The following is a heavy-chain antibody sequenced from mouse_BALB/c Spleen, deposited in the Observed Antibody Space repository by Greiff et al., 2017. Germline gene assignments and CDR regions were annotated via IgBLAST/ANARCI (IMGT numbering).Heavy chain of an antibody. CDR3: ARSRGFAY. J-gene: IGHJ3*01. V-gene: IGHV1-63*02. CDR2: IYPGGGYT. Sequence: VKLVESGAELVRPGTSVKISCKASGYTFTNYWLGWVKQRPGHGLEWIGDIYPGGGYTNYNEKFKGKATLTADTSSSTAYMQLSSLTSEDSAVYFCARSRGFAYWGQGTLVTVSA. CDR1: GYTFTNYW.